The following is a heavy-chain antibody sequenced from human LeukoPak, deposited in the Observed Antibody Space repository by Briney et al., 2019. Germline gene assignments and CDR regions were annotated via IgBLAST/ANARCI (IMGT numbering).Heavy chain of an antibody. D-gene: IGHD2-15*01. J-gene: IGHJ3*02. CDR3: ARGRCSGGSCYNAFDI. CDR1: GFTFSSYW. V-gene: IGHV3-74*01. CDR2: INSDGSST. Sequence: GGSLRLSCAASGFTFSSYWMHWVRQAPGKGLVWVSRINSDGSSTSYADSVKGRFTISRDNAKNSLYLQMNSLRAEDTALYYCARGRCSGGSCYNAFDIWGQGTMVTVSS.